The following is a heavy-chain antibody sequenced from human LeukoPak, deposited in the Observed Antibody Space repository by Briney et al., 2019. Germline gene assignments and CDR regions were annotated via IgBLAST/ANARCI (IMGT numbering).Heavy chain of an antibody. V-gene: IGHV1-2*02. J-gene: IGHJ4*02. CDR2: INPNSGGT. Sequence: ALVKVSCKASGYTFTGYYMHWVRQAPGQGLEWMGWINPNSGGTNYAQKLQGRVTMTTDTSTSTAYMELRSLRSDDTAVYYCARASRVLRYFDWLSSSAGPGGGNHYFDYWGQETLVTVSS. CDR1: GYTFTGYY. D-gene: IGHD3-9*01. CDR3: ARASRVLRYFDWLSSSAGPGGGNHYFDY.